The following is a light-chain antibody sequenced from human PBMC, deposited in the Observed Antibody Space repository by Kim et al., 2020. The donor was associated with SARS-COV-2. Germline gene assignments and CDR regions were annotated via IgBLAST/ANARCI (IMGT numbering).Light chain of an antibody. CDR1: QSFSNN. Sequence: SVAPGERATLSGRASQSFSNNLALYQQKPGQAPRLLMYDASTRATGIPARFSGSGSGTEFTLTISSLQSEDFAVYYCQQYSKWRTFGQGTKVDIK. V-gene: IGKV3-15*01. CDR2: DAS. CDR3: QQYSKWRT. J-gene: IGKJ1*01.